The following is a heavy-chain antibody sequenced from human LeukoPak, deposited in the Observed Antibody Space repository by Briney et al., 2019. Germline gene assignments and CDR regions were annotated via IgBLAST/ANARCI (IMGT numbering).Heavy chain of an antibody. J-gene: IGHJ3*02. CDR3: ARRNDFDI. CDR1: GGSITGYH. Sequence: SETLSLTCTVSGGSITGYHWSWTRQPPGKGLEWIGYIFSSETTEYKPSLKSRVTISADTSKNQFSLKLTSVTAADTAIYYCARRNDFDIWGQGTMVTVSS. V-gene: IGHV4-4*08. CDR2: IFSSETT.